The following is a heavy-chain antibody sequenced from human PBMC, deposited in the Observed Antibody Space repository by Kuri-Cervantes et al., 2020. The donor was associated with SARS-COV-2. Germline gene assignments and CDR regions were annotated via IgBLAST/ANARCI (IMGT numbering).Heavy chain of an antibody. D-gene: IGHD5-24*01. V-gene: IGHV4-61*01. CDR1: GGSVSSGSYY. CDR2: IYYSGST. CDR3: ARGVGDGYNYLFDY. J-gene: IGHJ4*02. Sequence: SETLSLTCTVSGGSVSSGSYYWSWIRQPPGKGLEWIGYIYYSGSTNYNPSLKSRVTISVDTSKNQFTLKLSSVTAADTAVYYCARGVGDGYNYLFDYWGQGTLVTVSS.